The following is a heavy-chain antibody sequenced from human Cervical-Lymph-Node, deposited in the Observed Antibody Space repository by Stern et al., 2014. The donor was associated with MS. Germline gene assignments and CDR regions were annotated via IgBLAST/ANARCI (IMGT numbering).Heavy chain of an antibody. CDR3: ARDPSTYYSDHSATDAFHI. D-gene: IGHD3-22*01. CDR1: GGSINSGSYY. CDR2: IYTGGNT. Sequence: QVQLQESGPGLVKPSQTLSLTCTVSGGSINSGSYYWTWIRQPAGKGLEWIGRIYTGGNTHYNPSLKSRVAISLDPSKNQFSLSLSSVTAADTAVYYCARDPSTYYSDHSATDAFHIWGHGTMVTVSS. V-gene: IGHV4-61*02. J-gene: IGHJ3*02.